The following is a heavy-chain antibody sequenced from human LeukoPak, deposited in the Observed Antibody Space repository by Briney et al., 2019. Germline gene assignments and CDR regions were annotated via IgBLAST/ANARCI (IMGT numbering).Heavy chain of an antibody. D-gene: IGHD2-2*01. V-gene: IGHV3-7*01. CDR3: ATSRTFDY. CDR1: GFTFSNAW. CDR2: IKQDGSEK. J-gene: IGHJ4*02. Sequence: AGGSPRLSCAASGFTFSNAWMSWVRQAPGKGLEWVANIKQDGSEKYYVDSVKGRFTISRDNTKNSLYLQMNNLRTDDTAVYYCATSRTFDYWGQGTLVTVSS.